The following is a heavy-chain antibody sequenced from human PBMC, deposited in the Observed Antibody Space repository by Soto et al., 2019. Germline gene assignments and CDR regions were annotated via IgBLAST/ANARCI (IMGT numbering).Heavy chain of an antibody. D-gene: IGHD1-1*01. CDR1: GFSVSDSS. Sequence: EVQLVETGGGLIQPGGSLRLSCGVSGFSVSDSSMSWVRQAPGKGLEWVSVFYRGGSTDYADSVKGRGTVSRDTFKNTLFLPMDSLTVEDTAVYFCAREIGWNDLLNTYYYGMDVWGQGTTVTVS. V-gene: IGHV3-53*02. CDR2: FYRGGST. J-gene: IGHJ6*02. CDR3: AREIGWNDLLNTYYYGMDV.